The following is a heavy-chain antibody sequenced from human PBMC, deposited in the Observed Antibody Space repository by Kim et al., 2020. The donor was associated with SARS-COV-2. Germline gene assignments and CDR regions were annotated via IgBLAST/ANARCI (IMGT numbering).Heavy chain of an antibody. CDR3: ARGQSAFVTAADY. CDR2: IRGGGNEP. V-gene: IGHV3-23*01. J-gene: IGHJ4*02. CDR1: GFSFDTYT. Sequence: GGSLRLFCVASGFSFDTYTMSWVRRAPGKGLEWVARIRGGGNEPAYADSVKGRFAISRDNFRNTLYLQMHSLTTEDTAVYYCARGQSAFVTAADYWGQG. D-gene: IGHD2-15*01.